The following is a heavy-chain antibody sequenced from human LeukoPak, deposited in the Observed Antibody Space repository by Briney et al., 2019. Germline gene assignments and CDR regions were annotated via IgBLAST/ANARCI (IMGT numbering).Heavy chain of an antibody. V-gene: IGHV3-23*01. D-gene: IGHD3-10*01. CDR1: GIPLSNYG. CDR3: AKRGIVIRAVIIIGFHKEAYYFDY. J-gene: IGHJ4*02. CDR2: ISERGGST. Sequence: GGSLRLSCVVPGIPLSNYGMSWVRPAPGKGLEWVPGISERGGSTNYADSVKGRFIISRDISKNTVYLQMNGLRIEDTAVYFCAKRGIVIRAVIIIGFHKEAYYFDYWGQGILVTVSS.